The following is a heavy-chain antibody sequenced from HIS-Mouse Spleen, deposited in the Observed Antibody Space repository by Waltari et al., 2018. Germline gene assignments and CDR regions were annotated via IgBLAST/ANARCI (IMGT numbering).Heavy chain of an antibody. CDR3: AREIPYSSSWYDWYFDL. Sequence: QLQLQESGPGLVKPSETLSPPRTVPGVSISTSSAYWGWIRQPPGKGLEWIGSIYYSGSTYYNPSLKSRVTISVDTSKNQFSLKLSSVTAADTAVYYCAREIPYSSSWYDWYFDLWGRGTLVTVSS. J-gene: IGHJ2*01. CDR1: GVSISTSSAY. D-gene: IGHD6-13*01. V-gene: IGHV4-39*07. CDR2: IYYSGST.